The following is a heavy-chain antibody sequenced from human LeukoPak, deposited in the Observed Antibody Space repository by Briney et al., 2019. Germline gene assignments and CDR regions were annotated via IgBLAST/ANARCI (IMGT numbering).Heavy chain of an antibody. CDR2: ISGSGGST. D-gene: IGHD3-9*01. CDR1: GFTFSSYA. Sequence: GGSLRLSCAASGFTFSSYAMSWIRQAPGKGLYWVSAISGSGGSTYYADSVKGRFTISRDNSKNTLYLQMNSLRAEDTAVYYCEQKTAYDILTGRRRYYFDYWGQGTLVTVSS. CDR3: EQKTAYDILTGRRRYYFDY. J-gene: IGHJ4*02. V-gene: IGHV3-23*01.